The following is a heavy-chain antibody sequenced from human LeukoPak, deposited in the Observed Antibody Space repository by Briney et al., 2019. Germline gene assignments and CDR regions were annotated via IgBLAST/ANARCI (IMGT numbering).Heavy chain of an antibody. V-gene: IGHV1-2*02. J-gene: IGHJ5*02. D-gene: IGHD6-6*01. Sequence: WASVKVSCKASGYTFTGYYMHWVRQAPGQGLEWMGWINPNSGGTNYAQKFQGRVTMTRDTSISTAYMELSRLRSDDTAVYYCARAQYSSWANWFDPWGQGTLVTVSS. CDR1: GYTFTGYY. CDR3: ARAQYSSWANWFDP. CDR2: INPNSGGT.